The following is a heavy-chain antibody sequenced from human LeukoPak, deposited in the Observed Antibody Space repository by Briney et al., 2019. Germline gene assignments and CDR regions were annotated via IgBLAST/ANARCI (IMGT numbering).Heavy chain of an antibody. CDR3: AGRAARFFDY. V-gene: IGHV4-59*01. D-gene: IGHD6-25*01. Sequence: PSETLSLTCTVSGDSLNSYYWTWLRQSPGEGLQWIGYVFYSGSSNYNASLRSRVAISVDTSKNQFSLKLTSVTAADTAVYYCAGRAARFFDYWGQGILVTVSS. CDR1: GDSLNSYY. J-gene: IGHJ4*02. CDR2: VFYSGSS.